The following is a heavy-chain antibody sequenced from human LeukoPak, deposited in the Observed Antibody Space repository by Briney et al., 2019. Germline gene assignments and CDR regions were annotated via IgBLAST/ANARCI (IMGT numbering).Heavy chain of an antibody. V-gene: IGHV3-11*04. J-gene: IGHJ6*03. Sequence: GGSLRLSCAASGFTFSDYYMSWIRQAPGKGLEWVSYISSSGSTIYYADSVKGRFTISRDNAKNSLYLQMNRLRAEDTAVYYCAREGVYCSGGSCYSPYYYYYMDVWGKGTTVTVSS. CDR1: GFTFSDYY. CDR3: AREGVYCSGGSCYSPYYYYYMDV. CDR2: ISSSGSTI. D-gene: IGHD2-15*01.